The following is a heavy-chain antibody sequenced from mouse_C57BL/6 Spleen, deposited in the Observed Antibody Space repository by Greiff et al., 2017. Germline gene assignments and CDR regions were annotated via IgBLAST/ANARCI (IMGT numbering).Heavy chain of an antibody. Sequence: VQLQQSGPELVKPGASVKISCKASGYAFSSSWMNWVKQRPGKGLEWIGRIYPGDGDTNYNGKFKGKATLTADKSSSTAYMQLSSLTSEDSAVYVCARGPITTVVYFDYWGQGTTLTVSS. V-gene: IGHV1-82*01. CDR1: GYAFSSSW. J-gene: IGHJ2*01. CDR3: ARGPITTVVYFDY. D-gene: IGHD1-1*01. CDR2: IYPGDGDT.